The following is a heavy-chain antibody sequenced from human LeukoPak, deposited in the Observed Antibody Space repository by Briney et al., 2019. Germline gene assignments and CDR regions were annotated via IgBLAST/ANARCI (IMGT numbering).Heavy chain of an antibody. CDR3: ARDNYDSSGPYYFDY. J-gene: IGHJ4*02. CDR1: GFTFSTYE. CDR2: ISSSGSTI. V-gene: IGHV3-48*03. D-gene: IGHD3-22*01. Sequence: GSLRLSCAASGFTFSTYEMTWVRQSPGKGLEWVSYISSSGSTIYYADSVKGRFTISRDNARNSLYLQMNSPRAEDTAVYYCARDNYDSSGPYYFDYWGQGTLVTVSS.